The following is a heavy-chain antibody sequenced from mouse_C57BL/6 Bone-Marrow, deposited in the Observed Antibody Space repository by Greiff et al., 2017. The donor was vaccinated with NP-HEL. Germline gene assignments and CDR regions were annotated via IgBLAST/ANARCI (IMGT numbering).Heavy chain of an antibody. Sequence: VQLQQSGAELVKPGASVKISCKASGYAFSSYWMNWVKQRPGKGLEWIGQIYPGDGDTNYNGKFKGKATLTADKSSSTAYMQLSSLTSEDSAVYFCARSGYYGSNYRFAYWGQGTLVTVSA. J-gene: IGHJ3*01. D-gene: IGHD1-1*01. CDR3: ARSGYYGSNYRFAY. CDR1: GYAFSSYW. V-gene: IGHV1-80*01. CDR2: IYPGDGDT.